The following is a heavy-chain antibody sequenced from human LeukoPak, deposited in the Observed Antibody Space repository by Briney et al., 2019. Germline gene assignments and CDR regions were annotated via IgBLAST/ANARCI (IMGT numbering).Heavy chain of an antibody. Sequence: SETLSLTCTVSGGSISSYYWSWIRQPPGKGLERIGYIYYSGSTNYNPSLKSRVTISVDTSKNQFSLKLSSVTAADTAVYYCARDRGWMGYGDYYFDYWGQGTLVTVSS. CDR2: IYYSGST. J-gene: IGHJ4*02. D-gene: IGHD4-17*01. CDR3: ARDRGWMGYGDYYFDY. V-gene: IGHV4-59*01. CDR1: GGSISSYY.